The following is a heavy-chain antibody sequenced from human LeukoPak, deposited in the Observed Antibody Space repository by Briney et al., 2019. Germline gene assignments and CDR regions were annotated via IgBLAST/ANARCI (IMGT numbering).Heavy chain of an antibody. D-gene: IGHD4-23*01. V-gene: IGHV3-48*01. CDR3: TREQDREAAATVVGDY. CDR1: GFTFSSYS. CDR2: ISSSSSTI. Sequence: QSGGSLRLSCAASGFTFSSYSMNWVRQAPGKGLEWVSYISSSSSTIYYADSVKGRFTISRDNAKNSLYLQMNSLRAEDTAVYYCTREQDREAAATVVGDYWGQGTLVTVSS. J-gene: IGHJ4*02.